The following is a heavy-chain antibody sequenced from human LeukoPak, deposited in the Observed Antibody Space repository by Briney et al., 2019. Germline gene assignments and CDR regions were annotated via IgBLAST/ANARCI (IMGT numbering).Heavy chain of an antibody. D-gene: IGHD3-22*01. J-gene: IGHJ4*02. V-gene: IGHV3-73*01. CDR1: GFTFSGSD. CDR3: STFDNSGYYNGAFYAY. CDR2: IRTKSNSYAT. Sequence: GGSLRLSCVASGFTFSGSDMHWVRQASGKGLEWVGRIRTKSNSYATAYSASVKGRFTISRDDSKNTVYLQMVSLKSEDTAVYYCSTFDNSGYYNGAFYAYWGRGILVTVSS.